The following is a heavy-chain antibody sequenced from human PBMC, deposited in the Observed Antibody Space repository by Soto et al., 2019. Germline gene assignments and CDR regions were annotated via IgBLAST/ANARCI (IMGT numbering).Heavy chain of an antibody. Sequence: QVQLVQSGAEVKKPGASVKVSCKASGYTFTSYGISWVRQAPGQGLEWMGWISAYNGNTNYAQKRQGRGTMTTDTSTSTAYMELRSLRSDDTAVYYCARVSLPIYSGSPFDYWGQGTLVTVSS. J-gene: IGHJ4*02. CDR3: ARVSLPIYSGSPFDY. CDR1: GYTFTSYG. V-gene: IGHV1-18*01. D-gene: IGHD3-10*02. CDR2: ISAYNGNT.